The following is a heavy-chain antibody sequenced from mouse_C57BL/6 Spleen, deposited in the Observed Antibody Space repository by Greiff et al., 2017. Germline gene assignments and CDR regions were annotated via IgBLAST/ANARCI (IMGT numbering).Heavy chain of an antibody. V-gene: IGHV1-54*01. CDR3: ARGGGSSYGGFDY. Sequence: VQLQPSGAELVRPGTSVKVSCKASGYAFTNYLIEWVKQRPGQGLEWIGVINPGSGGTNYNEKFKGKATLTADKSSSTAYMQLSSLTSEDSAVYFCARGGGSSYGGFDYWGQGTTLTVSS. CDR1: GYAFTNYL. J-gene: IGHJ2*01. D-gene: IGHD1-1*01. CDR2: INPGSGGT.